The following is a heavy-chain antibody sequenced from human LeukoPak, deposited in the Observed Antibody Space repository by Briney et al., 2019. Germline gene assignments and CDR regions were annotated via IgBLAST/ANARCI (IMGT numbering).Heavy chain of an antibody. V-gene: IGHV4-4*02. CDR2: IYHSGST. J-gene: IGHJ5*02. CDR1: GVSISSSNW. CDR3: ARIYVDTAMVRWFDP. D-gene: IGHD5-18*01. Sequence: SETLSLTCAVSGVSISSSNWWSWVRQPPGQGLEWIGEIYHSGSTNYNPSLKSRVTISVDKSKNQFSLKLSSVTAADTAVYYCARIYVDTAMVRWFDPWGQGTLVTVSS.